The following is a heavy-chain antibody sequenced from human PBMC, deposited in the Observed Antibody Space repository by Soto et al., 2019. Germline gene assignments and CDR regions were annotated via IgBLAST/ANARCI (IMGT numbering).Heavy chain of an antibody. CDR1: GAFISSGNW. CDR2: VYHSGST. J-gene: IGHJ4*02. V-gene: IGHV4-4*02. Sequence: QVQLQESGPGLVNPSGTLSLTCDVSGAFISSGNWWSWVRQPPGKGLEWIGEVYHSGSTTYNPSLKSRVNISVHKPANQCSLTLNSVIAADTAVYYCAGGGVAAVTNLDYWGRGILVTVSS. CDR3: AGGGVAAVTNLDY. D-gene: IGHD6-13*01.